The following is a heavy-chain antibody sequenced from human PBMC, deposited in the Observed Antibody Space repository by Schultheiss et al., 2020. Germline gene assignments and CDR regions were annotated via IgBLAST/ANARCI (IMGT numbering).Heavy chain of an antibody. V-gene: IGHV4-39*07. Sequence: SETLSLTCTVSGGSISSGSYYWSWIRQPPGKGLEWIGEINHSGSTNYNPSLKSRVTISVDTSKNQFSLKLSSVTAADTAVYYCARMRVTRRVDYWGQGTLVNGYS. D-gene: IGHD2-21*02. CDR2: INHSGST. CDR3: ARMRVTRRVDY. J-gene: IGHJ4*02. CDR1: GGSISSGSYY.